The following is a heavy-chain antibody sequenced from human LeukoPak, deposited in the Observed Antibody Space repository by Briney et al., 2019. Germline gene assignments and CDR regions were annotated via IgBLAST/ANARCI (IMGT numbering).Heavy chain of an antibody. Sequence: GGSLRLSCAASGFTFSNAWMSWVRQAPGKGLEWVGRIKSKTAGGTTDFAAPVKGRFTISRDDSKNTLYLQMNSLTSEDTAVYYCTQGSGQYYDYWGQGTLVTVSS. CDR3: TQGSGQYYDY. V-gene: IGHV3-15*01. J-gene: IGHJ4*02. CDR1: GFTFSNAW. D-gene: IGHD3-22*01. CDR2: IKSKTAGGTT.